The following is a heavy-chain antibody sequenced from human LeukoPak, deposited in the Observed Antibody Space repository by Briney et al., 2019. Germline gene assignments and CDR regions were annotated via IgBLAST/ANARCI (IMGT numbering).Heavy chain of an antibody. CDR1: GLSISSGSYY. D-gene: IGHD6-19*01. Sequence: SETLSLTCTVSGLSISSGSYYWSWIRQPAGKGLEWIGRIYTSGSTNYNPSLKSRVTISVDTSKNQFSLKLSSVAAADTAVYYCARSCSSGWYSWYFDLWGRGTLVTVSS. J-gene: IGHJ2*01. CDR3: ARSCSSGWYSWYFDL. V-gene: IGHV4-61*02. CDR2: IYTSGST.